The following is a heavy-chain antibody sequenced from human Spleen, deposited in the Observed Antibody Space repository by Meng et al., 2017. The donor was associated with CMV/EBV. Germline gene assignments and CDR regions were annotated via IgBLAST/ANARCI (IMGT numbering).Heavy chain of an antibody. CDR3: ASASILLFHYGMDV. CDR2: ISSGGDTI. V-gene: IGHV3-11*01. CDR1: GFTFSDYY. J-gene: IGHJ6*02. D-gene: IGHD3-3*01. Sequence: GESLKISCAASGFTFSDYYMSWIRQAPGKGLEWVSYISSGGDTIDYADSVKGRFTISRDNAKKSLYLQMKSLRDEYTAVYYCASASILLFHYGMDVWGQGTAVTVSS.